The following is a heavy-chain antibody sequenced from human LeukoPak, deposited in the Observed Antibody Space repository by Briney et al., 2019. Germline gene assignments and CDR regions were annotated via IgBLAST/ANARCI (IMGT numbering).Heavy chain of an antibody. CDR2: IIPIFGTV. CDR3: ANVKGCSYGSSWYYFDY. CDR1: GGTFSSYA. V-gene: IGHV1-69*05. D-gene: IGHD5-18*01. J-gene: IGHJ4*02. Sequence: ASVKVSCKASGGTFSSYAISWVRQAPGQGLEWMGRIIPIFGTVNYAQKFQGRVTITTDESTSTAYMELSSLRSEDTAVYYGANVKGCSYGSSWYYFDYWGQGTLVTVSS.